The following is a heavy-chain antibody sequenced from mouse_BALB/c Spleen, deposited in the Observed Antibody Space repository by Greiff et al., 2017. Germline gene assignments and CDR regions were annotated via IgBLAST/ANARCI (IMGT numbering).Heavy chain of an antibody. CDR3: ARDDDYGAYLAY. D-gene: IGHD2-4*01. V-gene: IGHV5-6-3*01. CDR1: GFTFSSYG. CDR2: INSNGGST. Sequence: EVQRVESGGGLVQPGGSLKLSCAASGFTFSSYGMSWVRQTPDKRLELVATINSNGGSTYYPDSVKGRFTISRDNAKNTLYLQMSSLKSEDTAMYYCARDDDYGAYLAYWGQGTLVTVSA. J-gene: IGHJ3*01.